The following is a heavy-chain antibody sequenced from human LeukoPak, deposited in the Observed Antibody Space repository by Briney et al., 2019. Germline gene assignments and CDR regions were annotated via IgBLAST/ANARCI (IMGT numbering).Heavy chain of an antibody. CDR3: ARDPVGYYYDSSGYYYVD. J-gene: IGHJ4*02. V-gene: IGHV1-69*05. CDR2: IIPIFGTA. D-gene: IGHD3-22*01. Sequence: SVKVSCKASGGTFSSYAISWVRQAPGQGLEWMGRIIPIFGTANYAQKFKGRVTITTGESTSTAYMELSSLRSEDTAVYYCARDPVGYYYDSSGYYYVDWGQGTLVTVSS. CDR1: GGTFSSYA.